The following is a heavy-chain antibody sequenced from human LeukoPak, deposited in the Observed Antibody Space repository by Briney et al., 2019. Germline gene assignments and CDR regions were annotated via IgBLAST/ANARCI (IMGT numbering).Heavy chain of an antibody. Sequence: SETLSLICTVSGGSISSYYWSWIRQPAGKGLEWIGRIYTSGSTKYNPSLKSRVTMSVDTSKNQFSLKLSSVTAADTAVYYCARATPNRLHSYYMDVWGKGTTVTVSS. CDR3: ARATPNRLHSYYMDV. V-gene: IGHV4-4*07. CDR1: GGSISSYY. D-gene: IGHD1-14*01. CDR2: IYTSGST. J-gene: IGHJ6*03.